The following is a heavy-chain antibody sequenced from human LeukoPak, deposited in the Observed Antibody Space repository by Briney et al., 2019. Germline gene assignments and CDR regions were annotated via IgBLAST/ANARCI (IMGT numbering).Heavy chain of an antibody. V-gene: IGHV3-73*01. D-gene: IGHD3-22*01. J-gene: IGHJ4*02. CDR3: TRRGDYYDSNFDY. CDR1: GFTFSDSA. CDR2: IRSKANSYAT. Sequence: PGGSLRLSCAASGFTFSDSAMHWVRQASGKGLEWVGRIRSKANSYATAYAASVKGRFTISRDDSKNTAYLQMNSLKTEDTAVYYCTRRGDYYDSNFDYWGQGTLVTVSS.